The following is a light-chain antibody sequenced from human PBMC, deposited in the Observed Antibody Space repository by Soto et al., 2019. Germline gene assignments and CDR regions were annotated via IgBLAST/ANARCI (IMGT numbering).Light chain of an antibody. CDR3: NHYISYSEA. CDR2: KAS. Sequence: DIQMTQSPSTLSGSVGDRVTITCRASQTISSWLAWYQHKPGKAPKLLIYKASTLKSGIPSRFSGSGYVTAFTLNISSLQPDDFEAYYCNHYISYSEAFGQGAKV. V-gene: IGKV1-5*03. CDR1: QTISSW. J-gene: IGKJ1*01.